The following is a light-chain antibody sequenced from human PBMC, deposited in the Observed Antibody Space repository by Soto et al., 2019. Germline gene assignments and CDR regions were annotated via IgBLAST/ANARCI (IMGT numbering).Light chain of an antibody. Sequence: EIVMTQSPDTLSVSPGEVATLSCRVSQSIRSNLAWYQQRPGQAPRLLMYGASTRADGIPARFTGSGSGTEFTLTISSLQSEDFAVYYCQQYHIWPPWTSGQGTKVELK. CDR1: QSIRSN. CDR2: GAS. V-gene: IGKV3-15*01. J-gene: IGKJ1*01. CDR3: QQYHIWPPWT.